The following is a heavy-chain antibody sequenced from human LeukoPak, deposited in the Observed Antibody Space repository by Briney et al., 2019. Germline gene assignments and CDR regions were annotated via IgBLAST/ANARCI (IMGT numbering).Heavy chain of an antibody. Sequence: GGSLRLSCAASGFTFSSYSMNWVRQAPGKGLEWVSSISSSSSYIYYADSVKGRFTISRDNAKNSLYLQMNSLRAEDTAVYYCAKDGRAGPYAEYFQHWGQGTLVTVSS. V-gene: IGHV3-21*01. CDR1: GFTFSSYS. CDR3: AKDGRAGPYAEYFQH. CDR2: ISSSSSYI. J-gene: IGHJ1*01.